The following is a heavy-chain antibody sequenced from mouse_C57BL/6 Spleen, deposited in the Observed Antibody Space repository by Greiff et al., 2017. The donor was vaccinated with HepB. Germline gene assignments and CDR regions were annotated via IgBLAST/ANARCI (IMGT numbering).Heavy chain of an antibody. CDR1: GYTFTSYW. D-gene: IGHD2-5*01. Sequence: VQLQQPGAELVRPGSSVKLSCKASGYTFTSYWMHWVKQRPIQGLEWIGNIDPSDSETHYNQKFKDKATLTADKSSSTAYMQLSSLTSEDSAVYYCARRGSNYGYFDYWGQGTTLTVSS. CDR3: ARRGSNYGYFDY. CDR2: IDPSDSET. V-gene: IGHV1-52*01. J-gene: IGHJ2*01.